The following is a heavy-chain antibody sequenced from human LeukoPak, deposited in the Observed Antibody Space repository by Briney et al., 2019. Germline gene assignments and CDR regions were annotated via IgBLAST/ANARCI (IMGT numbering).Heavy chain of an antibody. V-gene: IGHV4-38-2*02. D-gene: IGHD3-22*01. CDR1: GYSIGSGYY. J-gene: IGHJ4*02. CDR2: IYHSGST. CDR3: ARERAYYDSSGYYPFDY. Sequence: SETLSLTCTVSGYSIGSGYYWGWIRPPPGKGLEWIGSIYHSGSTYYNPSLKSRVTISVDTSKNQFSLKLSSVTAADTAVYYCARERAYYDSSGYYPFDYWGQGTLVTVSS.